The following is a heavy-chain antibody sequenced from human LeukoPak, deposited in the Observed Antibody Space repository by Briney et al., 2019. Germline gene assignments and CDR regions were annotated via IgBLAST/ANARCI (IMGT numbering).Heavy chain of an antibody. CDR1: GFPLRNYV. V-gene: IGHV3-23*01. CDR3: ARAYSPYGSGGYPAP. D-gene: IGHD6-19*01. CDR2: ISVSGAST. Sequence: PGGSLRLSCVASGFPLRNYVMSWVRQAPGEGLEWVSRISVSGASTDYADSVKGRFTISRDNSKNRLYLQMNSLRAEDTAVYYCARAYSPYGSGGYPAPWGQGTLVTVSS. J-gene: IGHJ5*02.